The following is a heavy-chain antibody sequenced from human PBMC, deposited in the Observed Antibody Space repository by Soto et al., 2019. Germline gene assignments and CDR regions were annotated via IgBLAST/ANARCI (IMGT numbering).Heavy chain of an antibody. CDR1: GYTFTSYD. D-gene: IGHD6-19*01. CDR3: AMRIAVAGRGAFDI. J-gene: IGHJ3*02. CDR2: MNPNSGNT. V-gene: IGHV1-8*01. Sequence: QVQLVQSGAEVKKPGASVKVSCKASGYTFTSYDINWVRQATGQGLEWMGWMNPNSGNTGYAQKFQGRVTMTRKTSISTAYMELSSLRSEDTAVYYCAMRIAVAGRGAFDIWGQGTMVTVSS.